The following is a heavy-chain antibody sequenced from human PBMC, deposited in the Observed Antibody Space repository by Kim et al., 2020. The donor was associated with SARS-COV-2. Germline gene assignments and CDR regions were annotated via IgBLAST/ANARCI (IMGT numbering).Heavy chain of an antibody. D-gene: IGHD1-26*01. J-gene: IGHJ3*02. Sequence: QKFQGRVTITADESTSTAYMELSSLRAEDTAVYYCARDGRELRPNDAFDIWGQGTMVTVSS. CDR3: ARDGRELRPNDAFDI. V-gene: IGHV1-69*01.